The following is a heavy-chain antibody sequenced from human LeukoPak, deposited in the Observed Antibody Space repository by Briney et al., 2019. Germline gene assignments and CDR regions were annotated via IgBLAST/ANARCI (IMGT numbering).Heavy chain of an antibody. CDR2: FDPEDAEI. CDR3: AAEGQWSLVHYFNS. V-gene: IGHV1-24*01. Sequence: ASVKVSCKVSGNTLTDLSIHWVRQAPGKGLDWMGGFDPEDAEIIYAEKFQDRVTMTEDPSTDTAYLELSSLRSEDTAVYFCAAEGQWSLVHYFNSWGQGTLVTVSS. D-gene: IGHD2-15*01. J-gene: IGHJ4*02. CDR1: GNTLTDLS.